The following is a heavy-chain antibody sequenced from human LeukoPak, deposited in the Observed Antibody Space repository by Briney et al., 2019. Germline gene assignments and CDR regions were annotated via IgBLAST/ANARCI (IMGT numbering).Heavy chain of an antibody. J-gene: IGHJ6*04. CDR1: GHSISSGYY. CDR3: AADIYYYYAMDV. V-gene: IGHV4-38-2*01. Sequence: PSETLSLTCAVSGHSISSGYYWGWIRQPPGKGLEWIGSIYHSGSTYYNPSLKSRVTISIDTSKNQFSLKLSSVTAADTAVYYCAADIYYYYAMDVWGKGTTVTVSS. CDR2: IYHSGST.